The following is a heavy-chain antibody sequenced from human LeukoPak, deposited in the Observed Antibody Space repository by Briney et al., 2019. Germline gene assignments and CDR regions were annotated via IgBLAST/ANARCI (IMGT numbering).Heavy chain of an antibody. CDR2: ISSSSSTI. J-gene: IGHJ6*02. CDR1: GFTFSDYS. D-gene: IGHD3-10*01. V-gene: IGHV3-48*04. Sequence: PGGSLRLSCAASGFTFSDYSMNWVHQAPGKGLEWVSYISSSSSTIYYADSVKGRFTISRDNAKNSLYLQMNSLRAEDTAVYYCARIYGSGSYYPLYYYGMDVWGQGTTVTVSS. CDR3: ARIYGSGSYYPLYYYGMDV.